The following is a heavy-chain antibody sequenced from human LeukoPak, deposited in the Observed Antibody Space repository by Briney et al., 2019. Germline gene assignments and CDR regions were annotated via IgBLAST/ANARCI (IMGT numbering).Heavy chain of an antibody. CDR1: GGSFSGYY. CDR3: ARGPLSISHPYYYYYMDV. CDR2: INHSGST. V-gene: IGHV4-34*01. J-gene: IGHJ6*03. Sequence: PSETLSLTCAVYGGSFSGYYWSWIRQPPGKGLEWIGEINHSGSTNYNPSLKSRVTISVDTSKNQFSLKLSSVTAADTAVYYCARGPLSISHPYYYYYMDVWGKGTTVTVSS. D-gene: IGHD4-11*01.